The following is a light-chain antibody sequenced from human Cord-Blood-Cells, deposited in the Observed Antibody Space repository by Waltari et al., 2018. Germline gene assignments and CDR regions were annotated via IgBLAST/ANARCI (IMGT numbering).Light chain of an antibody. J-gene: IGLJ3*02. V-gene: IGLV2-14*01. Sequence: QSALTQPASVSGSPGQSITISCTGTSSDVGGYNYFSWYQQHPGKAPKLMIYDVSKRPSGVSTRFSGSKSGNTASLTISGLQAEDEADYYCSSYTSSSTLVFGGGTKLTVL. CDR2: DVS. CDR1: SSDVGGYNY. CDR3: SSYTSSSTLV.